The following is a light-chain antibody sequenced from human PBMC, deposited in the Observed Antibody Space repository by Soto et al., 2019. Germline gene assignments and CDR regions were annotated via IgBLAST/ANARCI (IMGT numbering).Light chain of an antibody. CDR1: KSNIGSNT. J-gene: IGLJ1*01. CDR2: TNT. Sequence: QSVLTQPPSASGTPGQRVTISCSGSKSNIGSNTVNWYQQVPGTAPRLLMHTNTLRPSGVPDRFSASKSGTSASLTIGGLQSEDEAVYYCAAWDDTLIVFGSGTKLTVL. CDR3: AAWDDTLIV. V-gene: IGLV1-44*01.